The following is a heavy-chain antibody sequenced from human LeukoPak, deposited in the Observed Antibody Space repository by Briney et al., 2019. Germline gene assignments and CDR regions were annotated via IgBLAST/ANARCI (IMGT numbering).Heavy chain of an antibody. V-gene: IGHV3-74*01. CDR2: INSEGGNT. D-gene: IGHD1-26*01. CDR1: GFPFNSYW. J-gene: IGHJ4*02. CDR3: ARVSYSGNYCFDY. Sequence: QYGGSLRLSCVASGFPFNSYWMHWVRQVPGKGMVWVSHINSEGGNTRYADSVKGRFIISRDNGKNTLYLQMNSLRAEDTAVYYCARVSYSGNYCFDYWGRGTLVTVSS.